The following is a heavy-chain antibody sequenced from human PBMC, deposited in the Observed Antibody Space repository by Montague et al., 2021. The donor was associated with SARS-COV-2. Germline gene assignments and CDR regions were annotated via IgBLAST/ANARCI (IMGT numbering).Heavy chain of an antibody. J-gene: IGHJ4*02. V-gene: IGHV3-48*03. CDR2: ISTSGGTI. CDR1: GFTFSSYE. CDR3: ARMYYYNSGYSDSPLGY. Sequence: SLRLSCAASGFTFSSYEMRWVRQAPGKGLEWVSYISTSGGTIYYADSMKGRFTISRDNAKNSLYLEMDSLRAEDTALYYCARMYYYNSGYSDSPLGYWGRGTLDTVTS. D-gene: IGHD3-22*01.